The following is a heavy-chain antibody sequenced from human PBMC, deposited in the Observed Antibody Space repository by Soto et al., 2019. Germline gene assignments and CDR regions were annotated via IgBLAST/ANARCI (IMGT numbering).Heavy chain of an antibody. J-gene: IGHJ6*02. CDR2: ISYDGATQ. D-gene: IGHD2-21*02. CDR1: GLTFNTSG. CDR3: ATKARVTNYLYYGMDV. V-gene: IGHV3-30*03. Sequence: HPEGSLRLSCEDSGLTFNTSGMHWVRQAPGKGLEWLAVISYDGATQYYGDTVKGRFTISRDNSKNTLFLHMGRLRAEDTAMYYCATKARVTNYLYYGMDVWGLGTTVTVSS.